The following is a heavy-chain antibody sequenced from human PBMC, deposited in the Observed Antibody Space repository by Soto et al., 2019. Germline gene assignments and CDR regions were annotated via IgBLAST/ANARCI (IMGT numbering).Heavy chain of an antibody. D-gene: IGHD3-10*01. V-gene: IGHV4-39*07. CDR2: IYYSGST. J-gene: IGHJ6*02. CDR3: ARGRGRGYYGSGSYPTYYYYYGKDV. Sequence: WETLSLTCTVSGGSISTSGYFWGWIRQPPGKGLEWIGTIYYSGSTYYNPSLKSRVTISVDTSKNQFSLKLSSVTAADTAVYYCARGRGRGYYGSGSYPTYYYYYGKDVWGQGTTVTVSS. CDR1: GGSISTSGYF.